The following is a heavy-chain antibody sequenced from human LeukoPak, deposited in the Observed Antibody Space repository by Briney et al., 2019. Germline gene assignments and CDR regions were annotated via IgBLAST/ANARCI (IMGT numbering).Heavy chain of an antibody. CDR2: IYTSGST. CDR3: ARQKWAVVTAPYYFDY. D-gene: IGHD5-18*01. V-gene: IGHV4-61*02. Sequence: SXTLSLTCTVSGGSISSGSYYWSWIRQPAGKGLEWIVRIYTSGSTNYNPSLKSRVTISVDTSKNQFSLKLSSVTAADTAEYYCARQKWAVVTAPYYFDYWGQGTLVTVSS. CDR1: GGSISSGSYY. J-gene: IGHJ4*02.